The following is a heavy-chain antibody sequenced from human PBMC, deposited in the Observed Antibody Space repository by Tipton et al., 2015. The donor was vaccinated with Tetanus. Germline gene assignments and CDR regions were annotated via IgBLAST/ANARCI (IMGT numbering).Heavy chain of an antibody. CDR3: ARGILGGNSGSTVDY. CDR1: DYSISTGYH. CDR2: IFHRGST. Sequence: TLSLTCSVTDYSISTGYHWGWIRQPPGKGLEWIGSIFHRGSTYYNASLKSRVTISVDTSKNQFSLQLSSVTAADTAVYYCARGILGGNSGSTVDYWGQGTLVTVSS. D-gene: IGHD4-23*01. J-gene: IGHJ4*02. V-gene: IGHV4-38-2*01.